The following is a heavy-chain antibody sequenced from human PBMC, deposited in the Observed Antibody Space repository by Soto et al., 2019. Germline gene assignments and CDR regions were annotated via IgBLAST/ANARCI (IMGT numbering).Heavy chain of an antibody. CDR1: GYTFTSYD. J-gene: IGHJ6*03. CDR2: MNPNSGNT. Sequence: GASVKVSCKASGYTFTSYDINWVRQATGQGLEWMGWMNPNSGNTGYAQKFQGRVTMTRNTSISTAYMELGSLRSEDTAVYYCAGGRQDPGFTIFGVVPVEYMDVSGKGTTVTVSS. CDR3: AGGRQDPGFTIFGVVPVEYMDV. V-gene: IGHV1-8*01. D-gene: IGHD3-3*01.